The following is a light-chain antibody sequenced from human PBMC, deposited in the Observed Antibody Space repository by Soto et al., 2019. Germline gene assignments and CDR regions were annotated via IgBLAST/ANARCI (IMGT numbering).Light chain of an antibody. CDR2: DTS. V-gene: IGKV3-20*01. CDR3: QQYFISRT. CDR1: QSVSIH. Sequence: EFVLTQSPGSLSLSLGEGATLSCRASQSVSIHLPWYQQNPGQAPSXLIYDTSARATGIPDRFSGSGSGTDFTLTISRLEPEDFAVYYCQQYFISRTFGQGTKVDIK. J-gene: IGKJ1*01.